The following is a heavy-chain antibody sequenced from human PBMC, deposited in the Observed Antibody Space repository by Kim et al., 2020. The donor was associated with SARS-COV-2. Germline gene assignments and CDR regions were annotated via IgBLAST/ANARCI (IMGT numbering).Heavy chain of an antibody. D-gene: IGHD3-10*01. CDR1: GFTFSSYA. CDR3: AKSYSKTPGLLWFGESPGY. J-gene: IGHJ4*02. CDR2: ISGSGGST. Sequence: GGSLRLSCAASGFTFSSYAMSWVRQAPGKGLEWVSAISGSGGSTYYADSVKGRFTISRDNSKNTLYLQMNSLRAEDTAVYYCAKSYSKTPGLLWFGESPGYWGQGTLVTVSS. V-gene: IGHV3-23*01.